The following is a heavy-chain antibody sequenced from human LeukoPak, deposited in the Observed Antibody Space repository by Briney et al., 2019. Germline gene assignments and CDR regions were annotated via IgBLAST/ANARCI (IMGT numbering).Heavy chain of an antibody. CDR3: ARDRGYSNFDY. CDR1: GFGFSNYW. Sequence: QPGGSLRLSCAASGFGFSNYWMSWVRQAPGKGLEWVANMNADGSEKNYFDSVKGRFTISRDNAQDSLYLQMNSLRAGDTAVYYCARDRGYSNFDYWGQGTLLTVSS. J-gene: IGHJ4*02. V-gene: IGHV3-7*01. CDR2: MNADGSEK. D-gene: IGHD4-11*01.